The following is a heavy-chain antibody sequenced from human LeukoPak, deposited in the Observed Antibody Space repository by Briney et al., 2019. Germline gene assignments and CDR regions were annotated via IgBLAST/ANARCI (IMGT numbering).Heavy chain of an antibody. J-gene: IGHJ4*02. CDR2: LNADGNSI. CDR3: AGAYSAYDPFDY. CDR1: GFTFSNYW. D-gene: IGHD5-12*01. Sequence: PGGPLRLSCAASGFTFSNYWMHWVRQAPGKGLVWVSRLNADGNSITYADSVRGRFTISRDNAKNTVHLQMNSLRVEDTAIYFCAGAYSAYDPFDYWGQGILVTVSS. V-gene: IGHV3-74*01.